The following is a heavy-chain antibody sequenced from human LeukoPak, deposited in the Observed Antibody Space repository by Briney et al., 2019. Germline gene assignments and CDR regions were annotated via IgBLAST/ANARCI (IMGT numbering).Heavy chain of an antibody. CDR1: GSTFSSYV. V-gene: IGHV3-30*04. CDR2: ISNDGIKK. Sequence: GGSLRLSCAASGSTFSSYVMHWVRQAPGKGLEWVAVISNDGIKKHYADSVRGRFTISRDNSKNTLYLQMNSLKTEDTAVYYCTSWNSGDYWGQGTLVTVSS. CDR3: TSWNSGDY. D-gene: IGHD1-7*01. J-gene: IGHJ4*02.